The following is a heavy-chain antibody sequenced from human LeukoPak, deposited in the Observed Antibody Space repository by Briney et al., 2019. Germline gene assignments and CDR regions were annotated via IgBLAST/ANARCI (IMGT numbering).Heavy chain of an antibody. D-gene: IGHD6-19*01. Sequence: GGSLRLSCAASGFTFSSHAMSWVRQAPGKGLEWVAVISYDGSNKYYADSVKGRFTISRDNSKNTLYLQMNSLRAEDTAVYYCARDGYSSGWCSSFDYWGQGTLVTVSS. V-gene: IGHV3-30-3*01. CDR2: ISYDGSNK. CDR3: ARDGYSSGWCSSFDY. CDR1: GFTFSSHA. J-gene: IGHJ4*02.